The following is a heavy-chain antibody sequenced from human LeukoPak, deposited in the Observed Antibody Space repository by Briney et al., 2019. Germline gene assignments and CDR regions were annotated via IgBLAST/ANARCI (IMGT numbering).Heavy chain of an antibody. CDR2: IYHSGST. V-gene: IGHV4-34*01. Sequence: SETLSLTCAVYGGSFSGYYWSWIRQPPGKGLEWIGKIYHSGSTNYNPSLKSRVTISVDKSKNQFSLKLSSVTAADTAVYYCARARIAVAGTLFDYWGQGTLVTVSS. CDR1: GGSFSGYY. J-gene: IGHJ4*02. D-gene: IGHD6-19*01. CDR3: ARARIAVAGTLFDY.